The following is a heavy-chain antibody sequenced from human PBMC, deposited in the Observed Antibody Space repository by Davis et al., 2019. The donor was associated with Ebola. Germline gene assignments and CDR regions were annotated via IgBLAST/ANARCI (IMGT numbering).Heavy chain of an antibody. CDR2: ISDSDGKT. V-gene: IGHV3-23*01. Sequence: GESLKISCAASGFTFSYYAMTLVRQAPGKGLEWVSAISDSDGKTYYADSVKGRFTISRDNSKNMLFLQMNSLRAEDTAVYYCARDLLADYWGQGTLVTVSS. CDR3: ARDLLADY. D-gene: IGHD2-15*01. J-gene: IGHJ4*02. CDR1: GFTFSYYA.